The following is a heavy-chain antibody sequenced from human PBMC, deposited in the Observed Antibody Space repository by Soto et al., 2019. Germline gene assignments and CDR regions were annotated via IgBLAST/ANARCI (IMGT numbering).Heavy chain of an antibody. D-gene: IGHD2-2*01. CDR1: GFTFSTYT. J-gene: IGHJ4*02. V-gene: IGHV3-23*01. CDR2: ISPSGAKT. Sequence: EVQLLESGGGLEQPGGSLRLSCAASGFTFSTYTMSWVRQAPGKGPGWVSAISPSGAKTYYTDSVKGRFTISRDNSKNTLYLQMNSLRVEDTAVYYCGNLQMPLDYWGRGALVTVSS. CDR3: GNLQMPLDY.